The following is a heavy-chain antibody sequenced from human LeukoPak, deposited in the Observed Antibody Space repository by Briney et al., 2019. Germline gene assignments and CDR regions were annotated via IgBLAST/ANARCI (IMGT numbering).Heavy chain of an antibody. CDR1: GFTFSDYY. V-gene: IGHV3-11*01. J-gene: IGHJ4*02. CDR2: ISGSGSTI. CDR3: ARKLMVYAYFDY. Sequence: PGGSLRLSCAASGFTFSDYYMSWIRQAPGKGLEWVSYISGSGSTIYYADSVKGRFTISRDNAKNSLYLQMNSLRAEDTAVYYCARKLMVYAYFDYWGQGTLVTVSS. D-gene: IGHD2-8*01.